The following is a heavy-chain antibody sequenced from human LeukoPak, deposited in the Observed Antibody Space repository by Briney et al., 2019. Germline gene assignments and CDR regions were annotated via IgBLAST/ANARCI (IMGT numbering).Heavy chain of an antibody. J-gene: IGHJ5*02. Sequence: PGGSLRLSCAASGFTFSNYAMNWVRQAPGKGLEWVSYISSSSNTIYNADSVKGRFTISRDNAKNALYLQMNSLRDEDTAVYYCTTLSGFRFDPWGQGTLVTVSS. CDR1: GFTFSNYA. D-gene: IGHD1-1*01. CDR2: ISSSSNTI. CDR3: TTLSGFRFDP. V-gene: IGHV3-48*02.